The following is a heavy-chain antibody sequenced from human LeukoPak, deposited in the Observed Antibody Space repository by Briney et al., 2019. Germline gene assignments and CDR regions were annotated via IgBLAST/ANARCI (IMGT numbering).Heavy chain of an antibody. CDR2: ISSSSSYI. V-gene: IGHV3-21*01. Sequence: GGSLRLSCAASGFTFSSYSMNWVRQAPGKELEWVSSISSSSSYIYYADSVKGRFTISRDNAKNSLYLQMNSLRAEDTAVYYCARDRGSVLRFLEWLLGPDYWGQGTLVTVSS. D-gene: IGHD3-3*01. CDR3: ARDRGSVLRFLEWLLGPDY. CDR1: GFTFSSYS. J-gene: IGHJ4*02.